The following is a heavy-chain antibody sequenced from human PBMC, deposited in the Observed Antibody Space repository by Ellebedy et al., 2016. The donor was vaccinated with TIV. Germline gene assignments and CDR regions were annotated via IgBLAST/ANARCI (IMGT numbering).Heavy chain of an antibody. V-gene: IGHV1-46*01. Sequence: AASVKVSCKASGYTFTSYYMHWVRQAPGQGLEWMGIINPSGGSTSSAQKFKGRVTMTRETSTTTVYMELRSLRSEDTAVYYCARDLSVGTRNYYFGMDVWGQGTTVTVSS. CDR2: INPSGGST. CDR1: GYTFTSYY. D-gene: IGHD2-2*01. CDR3: ARDLSVGTRNYYFGMDV. J-gene: IGHJ6*02.